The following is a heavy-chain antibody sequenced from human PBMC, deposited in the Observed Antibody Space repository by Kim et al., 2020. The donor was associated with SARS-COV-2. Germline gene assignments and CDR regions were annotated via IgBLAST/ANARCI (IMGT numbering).Heavy chain of an antibody. Sequence: YADSVKGRFTISRDNSKNTLYLQMSSLRAEDTAVDYCVKDGGYYYASSGHWGQGTLVTVCS. J-gene: IGHJ4*02. D-gene: IGHD3-22*01. CDR3: VKDGGYYYASSGH. V-gene: IGHV3-64D*09.